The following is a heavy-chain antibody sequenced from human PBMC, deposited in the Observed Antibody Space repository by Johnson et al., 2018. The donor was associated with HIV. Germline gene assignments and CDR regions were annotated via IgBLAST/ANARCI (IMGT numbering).Heavy chain of an antibody. CDR1: GFTVNGNY. Sequence: MLLVESGGGLVQPGGSLRLSCAVSGFTVNGNYMSWVRQAPGQGLEWVSVIYSGDTTYYADSVKGRFTISRDNSKNTLFLQMNGLRPEDTAVYYCARGQGFWAFDIWGQGTMVTVSS. V-gene: IGHV3-66*02. CDR2: IYSGDTT. CDR3: ARGQGFWAFDI. D-gene: IGHD3-3*01. J-gene: IGHJ3*02.